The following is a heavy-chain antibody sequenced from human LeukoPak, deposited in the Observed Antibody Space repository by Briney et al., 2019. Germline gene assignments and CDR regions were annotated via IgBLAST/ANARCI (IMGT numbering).Heavy chain of an antibody. CDR2: INPNSGGT. CDR1: GYTFTGYY. Sequence: ASVKVSCKASGYTFTGYYMHWVRQAPGQGLEWMGWINPNSGGTNYAQKFQGRVTMTRDTSISTAYMELSRLRSDDTAVYYCARGAYDSSGYYHDYWGQGTLVTVSS. CDR3: ARGAYDSSGYYHDY. V-gene: IGHV1-2*02. J-gene: IGHJ4*02. D-gene: IGHD3-22*01.